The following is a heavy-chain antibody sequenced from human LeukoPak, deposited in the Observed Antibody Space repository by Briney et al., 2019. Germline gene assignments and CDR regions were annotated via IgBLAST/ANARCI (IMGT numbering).Heavy chain of an antibody. J-gene: IGHJ4*02. Sequence: GESLQISCRYSFTTYWIGWVRQMPGNGLEWMGIIYPGDSDTKYSPSFQGQVTISADKAISTAYLQWSNLKASDTAMYYCARHRPHTDSNSVADYYFDYWGQGTLVTVSS. CDR1: YSFTTYW. CDR3: ARHRPHTDSNSVADYYFDY. V-gene: IGHV5-51*01. CDR2: IYPGDSDT. D-gene: IGHD6-19*01.